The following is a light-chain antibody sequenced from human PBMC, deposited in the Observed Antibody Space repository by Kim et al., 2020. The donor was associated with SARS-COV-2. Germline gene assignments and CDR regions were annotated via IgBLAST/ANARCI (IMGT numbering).Light chain of an antibody. CDR1: QSISSY. CDR3: QQSYSTRYT. V-gene: IGKV1-39*01. J-gene: IGKJ2*01. Sequence: ASVGDRVTITCRASQSISSYLNWYQQKPGKAPKLLIYAASSLQSGVPSRFSGSGSGTDFTLTISSLQPEDFATYYCQQSYSTRYTFGQGTKLEIK. CDR2: AAS.